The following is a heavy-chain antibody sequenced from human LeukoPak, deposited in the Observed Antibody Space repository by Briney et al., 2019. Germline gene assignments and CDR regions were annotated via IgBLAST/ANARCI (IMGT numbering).Heavy chain of an antibody. J-gene: IGHJ3*02. Sequence: GGSLRLSCAASGFTFSSYGMHWVRQAPGKGLEGVAFIRYDGSNKYYADSVKGRFTISRDNSKNTLYLQMNSLRAEDTAVYYCATRGLRGYSGYETDAFDIWGQGTMVTVSS. CDR1: GFTFSSYG. CDR2: IRYDGSNK. CDR3: ATRGLRGYSGYETDAFDI. D-gene: IGHD5-12*01. V-gene: IGHV3-30*02.